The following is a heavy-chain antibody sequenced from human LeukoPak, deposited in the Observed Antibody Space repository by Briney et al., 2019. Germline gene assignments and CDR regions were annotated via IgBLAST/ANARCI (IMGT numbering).Heavy chain of an antibody. D-gene: IGHD3-22*01. J-gene: IGHJ4*02. CDR1: GFTFDDYA. CDR2: ISWNSGSI. CDR3: ARGSTVYYYDSSGYYR. V-gene: IGHV3-9*01. Sequence: GGSLRLSCAASGFTFDDYAMHWVRQAPGKGLEWVSGISWNSGSIGYADSVKGRFTISRDNAKNTLYLQMNSLRAEDTAVYYCARGSTVYYYDSSGYYRWGQGTLVTASS.